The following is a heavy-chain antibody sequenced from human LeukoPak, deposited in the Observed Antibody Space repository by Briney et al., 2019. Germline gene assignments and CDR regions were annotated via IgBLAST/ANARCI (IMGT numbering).Heavy chain of an antibody. CDR1: GGSISSSSYY. D-gene: IGHD3-22*01. CDR3: ARLVSGYYSYYFDY. Sequence: SETLSLTCTVSGGSISSSSYYWGWIRQPPGKGLEWIGSIYYSGSTYYNPSLKSRVTISVDTSKNQFSLKLSSVTAADTAVYYCARLVSGYYSYYFDYWGQGTLVTVSS. J-gene: IGHJ4*02. CDR2: IYYSGST. V-gene: IGHV4-39*01.